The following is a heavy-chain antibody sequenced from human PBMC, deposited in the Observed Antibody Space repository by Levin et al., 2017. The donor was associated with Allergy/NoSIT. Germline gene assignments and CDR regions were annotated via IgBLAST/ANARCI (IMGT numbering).Heavy chain of an antibody. Sequence: GASVKVSCVASGVAFSSYRMNWVRQAPGKGLEWISYISSSSSSIDYADSVKGRFTISRDNAKNSLFLQMNSLRDEDTAVYCCAGMKRNILQAFGIWGQGTMVTVSS. CDR3: AGMKRNILQAFGI. J-gene: IGHJ3*02. CDR1: GVAFSSYR. V-gene: IGHV3-48*02. CDR2: ISSSSSSI. D-gene: IGHD2/OR15-2a*01.